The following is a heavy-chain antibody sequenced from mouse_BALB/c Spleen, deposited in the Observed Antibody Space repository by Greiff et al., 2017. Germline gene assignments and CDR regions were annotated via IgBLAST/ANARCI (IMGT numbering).Heavy chain of an antibody. CDR3: ARGYYRYDSYFDY. Sequence: EVQLQQSGAELVKPGASVKLSCTASGFNIKDTYMHWVKQRPEQGLEWIGRIDPANGNTKYDPKFQGKATITADTSSNTAYLQLSSLTSEDTAVYYCARGYYRYDSYFDYWGQGTTLTVSS. D-gene: IGHD2-14*01. J-gene: IGHJ2*01. CDR1: GFNIKDTY. V-gene: IGHV14-3*02. CDR2: IDPANGNT.